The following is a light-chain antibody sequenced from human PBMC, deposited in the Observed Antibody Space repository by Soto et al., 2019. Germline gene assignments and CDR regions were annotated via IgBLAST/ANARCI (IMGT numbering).Light chain of an antibody. V-gene: IGLV2-14*01. CDR2: DVS. CDR1: SSEVGGYNY. Sequence: QSVLTRPASVSGSPGQSITISCTGTSSEVGGYNYVSWYQQHPGKAPKLMIYDVSNRPSGVSKRLSGSKSGNTASLTISGLQAEDEADYYCSSYTSSSTYVFGTGTKVTV. J-gene: IGLJ1*01. CDR3: SSYTSSSTYV.